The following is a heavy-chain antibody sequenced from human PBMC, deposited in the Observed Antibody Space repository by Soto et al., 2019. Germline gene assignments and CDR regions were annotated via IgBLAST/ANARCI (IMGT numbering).Heavy chain of an antibody. Sequence: ASVKVSCKASGYIFTNFGISWVRQAPGQGLEWMGWISGYNDNTHYAQKLQGRVSMTTDTSTGTAYMDLRSLRSDDTAIYYCVRDSSSWFYYYYGMDVCGQGTTVTVSS. J-gene: IGHJ6*02. V-gene: IGHV1-18*01. CDR3: VRDSSSWFYYYYGMDV. CDR1: GYIFTNFG. D-gene: IGHD6-13*01. CDR2: ISGYNDNT.